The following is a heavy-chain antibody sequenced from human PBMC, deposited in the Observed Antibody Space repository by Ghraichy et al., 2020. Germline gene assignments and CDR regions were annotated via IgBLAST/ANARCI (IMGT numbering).Heavy chain of an antibody. Sequence: SCAASGFTFCSTWMSWVRQAPGKGLEWVANIKQDGSEKYYVDSVKGRFTISRDNAKNSLYLQMNSLRAADTAVYYCARVTYDDFWSGHYAGYQDGMAVWGQVTTVAVSS. CDR2: IKQDGSEK. CDR1: GFTFCSTW. CDR3: ARVTYDDFWSGHYAGYQDGMAV. J-gene: IGHJ6*02. D-gene: IGHD3-3*01. V-gene: IGHV3-7*04.